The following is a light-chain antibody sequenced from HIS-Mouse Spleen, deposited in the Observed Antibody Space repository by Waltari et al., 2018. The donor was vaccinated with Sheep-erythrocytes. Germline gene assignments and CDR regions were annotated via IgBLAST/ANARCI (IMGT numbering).Light chain of an antibody. CDR2: QDS. J-gene: IGLJ2*01. CDR3: QAWDSSTAV. CDR1: KLGDKY. V-gene: IGLV3-1*01. Sequence: SYELTQPPSVSVSPGQTASITCSGDKLGDKYACWYQQKPGKSPVLVIYQDSKRPSGIPERFSGSNSGNTATLTIGGTQAMDEADYYCQAWDSSTAVFGGGTKLTVL.